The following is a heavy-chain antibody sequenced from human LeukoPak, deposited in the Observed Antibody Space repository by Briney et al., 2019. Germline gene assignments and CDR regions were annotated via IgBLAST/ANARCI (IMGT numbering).Heavy chain of an antibody. CDR3: ARGPRINMIIVGIESRNYFCY. CDR1: GYTFTGYY. V-gene: IGHV1-2*07. Sequence: ASVKVSCKASGYTFTGYYMHWVRQAPGQGLEWMGWINPTRGVTKYMHKFQGRITLTRDTSDSTTYMELIRLRSHDAAMYYCARGPRINMIIVGIESRNYFCYWGQLTLVTASS. CDR2: INPTRGVT. D-gene: IGHD3-22*01. J-gene: IGHJ4*02.